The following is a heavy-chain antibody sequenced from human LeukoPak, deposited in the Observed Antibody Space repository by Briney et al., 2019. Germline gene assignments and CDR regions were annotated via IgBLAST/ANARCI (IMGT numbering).Heavy chain of an antibody. Sequence: PGGSLRLSCAASGFTVSSNYMSWVRQAPGKGLEWVSVIYSGGSTYYADSVKGRFTISRDNSKNTLYLQMNSLRAEDTAVYYCASGLVVVAARPYYYYGMDVWGQGTTVTVSS. CDR1: GFTVSSNY. D-gene: IGHD2-15*01. J-gene: IGHJ6*02. V-gene: IGHV3-53*01. CDR3: ASGLVVVAARPYYYYGMDV. CDR2: IYSGGST.